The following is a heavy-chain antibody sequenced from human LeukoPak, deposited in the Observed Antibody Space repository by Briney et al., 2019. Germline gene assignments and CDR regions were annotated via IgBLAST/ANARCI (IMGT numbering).Heavy chain of an antibody. Sequence: GGSLRLSCAASGFTFSSYAMSWVRQAPGKGLEWVSAISGSGGSTYYADSVKGRFTISRDNSKNTLYLQMNSLRAEDTAVYYCAKVSLRFLEWLFDAFDIWGQGTMVTVSS. CDR1: GFTFSSYA. D-gene: IGHD3-3*01. J-gene: IGHJ3*02. V-gene: IGHV3-23*01. CDR3: AKVSLRFLEWLFDAFDI. CDR2: ISGSGGST.